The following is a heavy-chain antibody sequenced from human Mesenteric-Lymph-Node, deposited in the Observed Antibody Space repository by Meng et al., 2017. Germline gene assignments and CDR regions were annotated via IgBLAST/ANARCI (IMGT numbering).Heavy chain of an antibody. CDR3: ARAVLGYQLPPYYYGMDV. CDR2: ISTSGGSI. D-gene: IGHD2-2*01. J-gene: IGHJ6*02. Sequence: GGSLRLSCAASGFTFSDHYMSWIRQAPGKGLEWVSYISTSGGSIYYADSVKGRFTISRDNAKNSLYLQMNSLRAEDTAVYYCARAVLGYQLPPYYYGMDVWGQGTTVTVSS. V-gene: IGHV3-11*04. CDR1: GFTFSDHY.